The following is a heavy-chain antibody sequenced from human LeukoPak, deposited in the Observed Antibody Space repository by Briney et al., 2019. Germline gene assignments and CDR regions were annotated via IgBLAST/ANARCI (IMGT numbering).Heavy chain of an antibody. CDR2: ISSSGSTI. V-gene: IGHV3-48*03. CDR3: ARAYGSGSYYGY. CDR1: GFTFSSYE. Sequence: GGSLRLSCAASGFTFSSYEMNWVRQAPGKGLEWVSYISSSGSTIYYADSVKGRFTISRDNAKNSLYLQMNSLRAEDTAVYYCARAYGSGSYYGYWGQGTLVTVSS. D-gene: IGHD3-10*01. J-gene: IGHJ4*02.